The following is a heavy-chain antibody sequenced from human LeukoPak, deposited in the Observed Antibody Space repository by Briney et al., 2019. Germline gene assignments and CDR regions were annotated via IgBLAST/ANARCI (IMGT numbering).Heavy chain of an antibody. D-gene: IGHD3-22*01. CDR3: AKDQGYYDSSGYYPFDY. CDR1: GFTFSSYG. J-gene: IGHJ4*02. Sequence: GRSLRLSCAASGFTFSSYGMHWVRQAPGKGLEWVAVISYDGSNKYYADSVKGRFTISRDNSKNTLYLQMNSLRAEDTAVYYCAKDQGYYDSSGYYPFDYWGQGTLVTVSS. CDR2: ISYDGSNK. V-gene: IGHV3-30*18.